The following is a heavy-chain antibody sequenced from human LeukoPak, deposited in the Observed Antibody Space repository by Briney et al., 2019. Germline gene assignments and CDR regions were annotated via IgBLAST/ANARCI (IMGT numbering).Heavy chain of an antibody. CDR3: AGVTMVRGAPPYKAYYYYMDV. J-gene: IGHJ6*03. CDR2: ISAYSGNT. D-gene: IGHD3-10*01. CDR1: GYTFTSYG. V-gene: IGHV1-18*01. Sequence: ASVKVSCKASGYTFTSYGISWVRQAPGQGLEWMGWISAYSGNTNYAQNLQGRVTMTTDTSTSTAYMELRSLRSDDTAVYYCAGVTMVRGAPPYKAYYYYMDVWGKGTTVTVSS.